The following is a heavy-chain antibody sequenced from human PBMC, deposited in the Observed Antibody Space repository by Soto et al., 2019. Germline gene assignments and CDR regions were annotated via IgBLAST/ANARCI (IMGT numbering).Heavy chain of an antibody. CDR2: SYSSGTT. J-gene: IGHJ4*02. CDR1: GDSISSYY. V-gene: IGHV4-59*08. D-gene: IGHD3-10*01. Sequence: SETLSLTCTVSGDSISSYYWSWIRQPPGKGLEWIGYSYSSGTTNYNPSLRSRVTISLDTSKNQFSLKLRSVTAADTAVYYCARRTGDYWGQGTLVTVSS. CDR3: ARRTGDY.